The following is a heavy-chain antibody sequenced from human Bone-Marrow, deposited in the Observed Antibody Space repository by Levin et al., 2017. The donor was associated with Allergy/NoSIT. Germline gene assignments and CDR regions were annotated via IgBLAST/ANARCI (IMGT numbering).Heavy chain of an antibody. CDR3: ARGRAEAGTWVDS. CDR2: VYSSGTT. CDR1: GGSLSSVDYY. Sequence: PSETLSLTCTVSGGSLSSVDYYWTWIRQPAGKGLEWIGRVYSSGTTNYNASLTSRVAISIDTSKNQFSLKLSSVTAADTAVYYCARGRAEAGTWVDSWGQGTLVTVSS. D-gene: IGHD6-13*01. J-gene: IGHJ4*02. V-gene: IGHV4-61*02.